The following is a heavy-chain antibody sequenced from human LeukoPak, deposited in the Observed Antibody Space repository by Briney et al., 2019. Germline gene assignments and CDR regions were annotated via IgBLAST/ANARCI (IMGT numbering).Heavy chain of an antibody. CDR3: ARVLSGYDLSRNFDY. D-gene: IGHD5-12*01. Sequence: ASVKVSCKASGYTFTSYGISWVRQAPGQGLEWMGWISAYNGNTNYAQKLQGRVTMTTDTSTSAAYMELRSLRSDDTAVYYCARVLSGYDLSRNFDYWGQGTLVTVSS. V-gene: IGHV1-18*01. J-gene: IGHJ4*02. CDR1: GYTFTSYG. CDR2: ISAYNGNT.